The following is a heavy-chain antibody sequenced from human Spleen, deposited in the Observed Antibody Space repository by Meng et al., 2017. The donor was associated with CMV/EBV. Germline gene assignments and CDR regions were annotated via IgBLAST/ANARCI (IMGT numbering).Heavy chain of an antibody. J-gene: IGHJ5*02. V-gene: IGHV3-21*01. D-gene: IGHD5-18*01. Sequence: GESLKISCAASGFTFSSYSMNWVRQAPGKGLEWVSSISNSSSYIYYADSVKGRFTISRDNAKNSLYLQMNSLRAEDTAVYYCARYWGIYSYDAWGQGTLVTVSS. CDR3: ARYWGIYSYDA. CDR1: GFTFSSYS. CDR2: ISNSSSYI.